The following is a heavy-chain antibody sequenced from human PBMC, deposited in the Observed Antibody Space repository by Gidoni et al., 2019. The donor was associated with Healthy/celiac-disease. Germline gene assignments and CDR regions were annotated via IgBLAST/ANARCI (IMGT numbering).Heavy chain of an antibody. CDR1: GFTFSSYS. CDR2: ISSSSSYI. CDR3: ARAREWEPPYRDFDY. J-gene: IGHJ4*02. V-gene: IGHV3-21*01. D-gene: IGHD1-26*01. Sequence: EVQLVESGGGLVKPGGSLRLSCSASGFTFSSYSMNWVRQAPGKGLEWVSSISSSSSYIYYADSVKGRFTISRDNAKNSLYLQMNSLRAEDTAVYYCARAREWEPPYRDFDYWGQGTLVTVSS.